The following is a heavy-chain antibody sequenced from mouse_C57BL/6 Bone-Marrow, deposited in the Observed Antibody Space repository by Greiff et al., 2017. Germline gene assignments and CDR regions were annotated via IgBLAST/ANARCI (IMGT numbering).Heavy chain of an antibody. CDR2: IYIGNGYT. D-gene: IGHD2-2*01. CDR1: GYTFTSYG. Sequence: EVKLQESGAELVRPGSSVKMSCKTSGYTFTSYGINWVKQRPGQGLEWIGYIYIGNGYTEYNEKFKGKATLTSDTSSSTAYMKLNILTSEDSAIYFCSRSLLWLRRLDYWGQGTTLTVSS. CDR3: SRSLLWLRRLDY. V-gene: IGHV1-58*01. J-gene: IGHJ2*01.